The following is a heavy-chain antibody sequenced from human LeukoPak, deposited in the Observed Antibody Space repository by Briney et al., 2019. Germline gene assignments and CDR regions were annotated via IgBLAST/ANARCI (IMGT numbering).Heavy chain of an antibody. Sequence: SETLSLTCTVSGGSISSNSYYWGWIRQPPGKGLKWIGSIYYSGSTYYNPSLKSRVTISVDTSKNQFSLKLNSVTAADTAVYYCARQTGSGLFILPGGQGTLVTVSS. V-gene: IGHV4-39*01. J-gene: IGHJ4*02. D-gene: IGHD3/OR15-3a*01. CDR1: GGSISSNSYY. CDR2: IYYSGST. CDR3: ARQTGSGLFILP.